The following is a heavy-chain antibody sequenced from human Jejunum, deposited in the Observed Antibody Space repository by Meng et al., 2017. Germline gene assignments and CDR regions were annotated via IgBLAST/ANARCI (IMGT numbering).Heavy chain of an antibody. CDR3: ARDKFDS. CDR1: GFTLNKYD. CDR2: ISGSTGET. Sequence: DVEVVESGGGLIQPGRALRLSCAASGFTLNKYDMSWVRLAPGKGLEWISFISGSTGETYSADSVRGRFTVSRDNSKNTLYLQMNNLRDEDTAVYYCARDKFDSWGQGTLVTVSS. J-gene: IGHJ4*02. V-gene: IGHV3-23*04.